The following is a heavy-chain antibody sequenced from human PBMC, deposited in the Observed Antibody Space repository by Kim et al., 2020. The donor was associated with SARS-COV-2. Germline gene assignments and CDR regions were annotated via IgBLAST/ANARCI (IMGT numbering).Heavy chain of an antibody. V-gene: IGHV5-10-1*01. CDR1: GYRFTSYW. Sequence: GESLKISCKGSGYRFTSYWITWVRQMPGKGLEWMGRIDPADSQTNYSPSFQGHVTISADRSINTAYLQWSSLKASDTAMYYCVRQTGVLGSGTYEGHDYWGQGTLVTVSS. D-gene: IGHD3-10*02. CDR2: IDPADSQT. J-gene: IGHJ4*02. CDR3: VRQTGVLGSGTYEGHDY.